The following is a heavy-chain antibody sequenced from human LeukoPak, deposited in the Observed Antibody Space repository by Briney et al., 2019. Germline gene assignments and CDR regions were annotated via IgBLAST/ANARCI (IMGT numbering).Heavy chain of an antibody. CDR2: IYNSEST. V-gene: IGHV4-59*08. D-gene: IGHD2-15*01. J-gene: IGHJ3*02. CDR1: GGFISSFY. CDR3: ARHCSGGTCPLSFDAFDI. Sequence: SETLSLTCTVSGGFISSFYWSWIRQPPGKGLEWIGYIYNSESTNYNPSIKSGVTISVDTSKNQYSLMLTSVTASDTAMYYCARHCSGGTCPLSFDAFDIWGQGTMVTVSS.